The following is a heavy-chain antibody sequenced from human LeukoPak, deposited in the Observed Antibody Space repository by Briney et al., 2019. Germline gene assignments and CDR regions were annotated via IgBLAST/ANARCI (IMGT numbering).Heavy chain of an antibody. J-gene: IGHJ3*02. D-gene: IGHD3-10*01. CDR2: INPNSGNT. CDR1: GYTFTGYY. Sequence: AAVKVSCKASGYTFTGYYMHWVRQAPGQGLEWMGWINPNSGNTGYAQKFQGRVTITRNTSISTAYMELSSLRSEDTAVYYCARGWRLLWFGESNDAFDIWGQGTMVTVSS. V-gene: IGHV1-8*03. CDR3: ARGWRLLWFGESNDAFDI.